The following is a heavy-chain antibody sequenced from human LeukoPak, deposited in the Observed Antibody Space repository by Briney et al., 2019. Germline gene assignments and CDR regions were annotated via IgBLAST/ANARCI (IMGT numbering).Heavy chain of an antibody. V-gene: IGHV4-59*01. D-gene: IGHD5-18*01. J-gene: IGHJ4*02. CDR1: GGSISSYY. CDR3: ARVDTAMGYGLDY. CDR2: IYYSGST. Sequence: SETLSLTCTVSGGSISSYYWSWIRQPPGKGLEWIGYIYYSGSTNYNPSLKSRVTISVDTSKNQFSLKLSSVTAADTAVYYCARVDTAMGYGLDYWGQGTLVTVS.